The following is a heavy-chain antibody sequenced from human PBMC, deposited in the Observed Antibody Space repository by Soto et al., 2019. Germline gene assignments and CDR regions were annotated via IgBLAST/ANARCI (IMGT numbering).Heavy chain of an antibody. J-gene: IGHJ5*02. D-gene: IGHD6-19*01. CDR3: AKDPQWLAPGGWFDP. Sequence: GWSLRLSCAASGFTFRIYGMHWVRQAPGKGLEWVAGTSYDGSNEYYADSVKGRFTISRDNSKNTLYLQMNSLRPEDTAVYFCAKDPQWLAPGGWFDPWGQGTLVTVSS. V-gene: IGHV3-30*18. CDR2: TSYDGSNE. CDR1: GFTFRIYG.